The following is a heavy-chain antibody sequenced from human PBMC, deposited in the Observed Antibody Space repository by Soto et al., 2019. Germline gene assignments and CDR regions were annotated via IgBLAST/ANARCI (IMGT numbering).Heavy chain of an antibody. J-gene: IGHJ5*02. CDR1: GGTFSSYT. V-gene: IGHV1-24*01. CDR3: ASVPYCISTSCYLWFDP. D-gene: IGHD2-2*01. CDR2: FDPEDGET. Sequence: ASVKVSCKASGGTFSSYTISWVRQAPGKGLEWMGGFDPEDGETIYAQKFQGRVTMTEDTSTDTAYMELSSLRSEDTAVYYCASVPYCISTSCYLWFDPWGQGTLVTVSS.